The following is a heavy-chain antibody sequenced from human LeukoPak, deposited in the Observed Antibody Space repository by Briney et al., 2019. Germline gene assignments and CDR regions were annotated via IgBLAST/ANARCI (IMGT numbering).Heavy chain of an antibody. CDR2: TYYRSKWYN. J-gene: IGHJ4*02. CDR3: ARDFGTTGWHTCDY. CDR1: GDSVSSKNGA. Sequence: SQTLSLTCVVSGDSVSSKNGAWNWIRQSPSRGLEWLGRTYYRSKWYNDYAESMEGRMTISQDTSKNQYSLHLNSVTPDDTAVYYCARDFGTTGWHTCDYWGRGTLVTVSS. D-gene: IGHD6-19*01. V-gene: IGHV6-1*01.